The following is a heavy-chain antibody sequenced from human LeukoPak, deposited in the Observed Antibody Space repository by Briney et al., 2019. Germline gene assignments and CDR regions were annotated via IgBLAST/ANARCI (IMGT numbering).Heavy chain of an antibody. Sequence: GGSLRLSCAASGFTFADFGMTWVRQAPGKGLEWVSGINWNGGGTGYAGSVKGRFTISRDNAKKILYLQMNSLRVEDTAVYYCARWELSGRVMERLSWIDHWGQGALVTVSS. D-gene: IGHD3-16*02. J-gene: IGHJ4*02. CDR3: ARWELSGRVMERLSWIDH. V-gene: IGHV3-20*04. CDR1: GFTFADFG. CDR2: INWNGGGT.